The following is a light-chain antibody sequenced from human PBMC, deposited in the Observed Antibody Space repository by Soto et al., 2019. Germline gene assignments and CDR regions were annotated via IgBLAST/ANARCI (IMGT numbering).Light chain of an antibody. V-gene: IGKV1-5*01. CDR2: DAS. CDR1: QSISSW. CDR3: QQYNSYSIT. J-gene: IGKJ5*01. Sequence: GDRVTITCRASQSISSWLAWYQQKPGKAPKLLIYDASSLESGVPSRFSGSGSGTEFSLTISSLQPDDFATYYCQQYNSYSITFGQGKRLEIK.